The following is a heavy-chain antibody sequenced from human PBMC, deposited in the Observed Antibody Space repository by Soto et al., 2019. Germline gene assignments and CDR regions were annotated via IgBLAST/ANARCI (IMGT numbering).Heavy chain of an antibody. CDR2: VYYSGST. V-gene: IGHV4-59*01. CDR3: ARGPAVDTREVRRLDY. Sequence: SETLSLTCTVSGGSISSYYWSWIRQPPGEGLEWIGYVYYSGSTNYNPSLQSRVTISVDTSKNQFFLKLSSVTAADTAVYYCARGPAVDTREVRRLDYWGQGTLVTVSS. CDR1: GGSISSYY. D-gene: IGHD5-18*01. J-gene: IGHJ4*02.